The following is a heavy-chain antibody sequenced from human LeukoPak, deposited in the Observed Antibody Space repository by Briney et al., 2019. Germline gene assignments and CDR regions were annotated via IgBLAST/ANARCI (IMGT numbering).Heavy chain of an antibody. Sequence: SETLSLTCAVYGESFSGYYWSWIRQPPGKGLEWIGEINHSGTTNYNPSLKSRVTISVDTSKNQFSLKLNSVTAADTAVYYCARGYQLLWGGWFDPWGQGTLVTVSS. CDR2: INHSGTT. D-gene: IGHD2-2*01. CDR3: ARGYQLLWGGWFDP. CDR1: GESFSGYY. V-gene: IGHV4-34*01. J-gene: IGHJ5*02.